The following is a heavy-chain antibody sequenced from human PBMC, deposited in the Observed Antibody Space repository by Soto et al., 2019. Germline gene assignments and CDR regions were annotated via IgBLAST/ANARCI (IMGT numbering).Heavy chain of an antibody. Sequence: QVQLVQSGAEVKKPGSSVKVSCKASGGTFSSYAISWVRQAPGQGLEWMGGIIPIFGTANYAQKFQGRVTITADESTSTAYMELSSLRSEDTAVYYCWVVVAATRGSGYYYYGMDVWGQGTTVTVSS. D-gene: IGHD2-15*01. CDR2: IIPIFGTA. CDR3: WVVVAATRGSGYYYYGMDV. J-gene: IGHJ6*02. V-gene: IGHV1-69*01. CDR1: GGTFSSYA.